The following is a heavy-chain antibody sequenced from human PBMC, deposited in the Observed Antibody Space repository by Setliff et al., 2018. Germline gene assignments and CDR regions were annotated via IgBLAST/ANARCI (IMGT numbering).Heavy chain of an antibody. CDR1: DVSISSSSFY. V-gene: IGHV4-39*01. J-gene: IGHJ4*02. Sequence: PSETLSLTCTVSDVSISSSSFYWAWIRQPPGKGLEWIGSIYYSGSTYYNPSLTSRATISVDTSNNQFSLNLRSVTAADTAIYYCARHFRSSKVQFLEYLTDYYFDSWGQGTLVTVSS. CDR2: IYYSGST. D-gene: IGHD3-3*01. CDR3: ARHFRSSKVQFLEYLTDYYFDS.